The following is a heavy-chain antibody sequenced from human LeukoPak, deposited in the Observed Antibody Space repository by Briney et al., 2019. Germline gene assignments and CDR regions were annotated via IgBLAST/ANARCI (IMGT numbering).Heavy chain of an antibody. CDR2: ISYDGSNK. Sequence: GGSLRLSCAASGFTLSSYGMHWVRQAPGKGLEWVAVISYDGSNKYYADSVKGRFTISRDNSKNTLYLQMNSLRAEDTAVYYRAKDRFYDDYVWGHYYFDYWGQGTLVTVSS. CDR1: GFTLSSYG. CDR3: AKDRFYDDYVWGHYYFDY. D-gene: IGHD3-16*01. V-gene: IGHV3-30*18. J-gene: IGHJ4*02.